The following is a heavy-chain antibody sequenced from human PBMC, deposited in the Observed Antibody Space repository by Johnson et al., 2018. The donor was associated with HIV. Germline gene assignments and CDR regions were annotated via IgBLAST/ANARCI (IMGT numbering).Heavy chain of an antibody. Sequence: QVQLVESGGGVVQPGGSLRLSCATSGFTFSNYAMHWVRQAPGKGLEWVAYIRYDGSNRYYTESVKGRFTISRDNSENYLYLQMNSLRAEDTAVYYCAKAPYGSGIRPGAFDIWGQGTMVTVSS. J-gene: IGHJ3*02. CDR1: GFTFSNYA. CDR3: AKAPYGSGIRPGAFDI. V-gene: IGHV3-30*02. D-gene: IGHD3-10*01. CDR2: IRYDGSNR.